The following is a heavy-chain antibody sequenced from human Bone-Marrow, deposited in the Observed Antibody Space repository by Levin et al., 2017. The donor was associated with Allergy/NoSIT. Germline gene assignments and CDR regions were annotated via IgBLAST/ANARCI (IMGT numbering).Heavy chain of an antibody. D-gene: IGHD4/OR15-4a*01. CDR3: ARGLRGANSGMDI. V-gene: IGHV3-30-3*01. J-gene: IGHJ6*02. CDR1: GFTFSTYA. Sequence: GGSLRLSCAASGFTFSTYAMHWVRQAPGRGLSWVAVISFDGSISYYTDSVKDRFTDSRDNSKNTLSLQLNSLKIEDTGVYYCARGLRGANSGMDIWGQGTSVIVSS. CDR2: ISFDGSIS.